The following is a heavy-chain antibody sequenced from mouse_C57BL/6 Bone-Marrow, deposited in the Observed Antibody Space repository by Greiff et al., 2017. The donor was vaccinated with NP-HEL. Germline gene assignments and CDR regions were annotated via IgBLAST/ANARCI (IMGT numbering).Heavy chain of an antibody. D-gene: IGHD4-1*01. J-gene: IGHJ1*03. Sequence: EVKLMETGGGLVQPGGSRGLSCEGSGFTFSGFWMSWVRQTPGKTLEWIGDINSDGSAINYAPSIKDRFTIFRDNDKSTLYLQMSNVRSEDTATYFCMRSPGTYWYFDVWGTGTTVTVSS. CDR1: GFTFSGFW. CDR2: INSDGSAI. CDR3: MRSPGTYWYFDV. V-gene: IGHV11-2*01.